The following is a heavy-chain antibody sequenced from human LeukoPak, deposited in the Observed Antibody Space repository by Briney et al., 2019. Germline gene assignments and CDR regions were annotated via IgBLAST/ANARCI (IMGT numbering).Heavy chain of an antibody. D-gene: IGHD3-22*01. CDR3: AKDRGADSSGYFWGADY. CDR2: ISWNSGSI. J-gene: IGHJ4*02. CDR1: GFTFDDYA. V-gene: IGHV3-9*01. Sequence: GGSLRLSCAASGFTFDDYAMHWVRQAPGKGLEWVSGISWNSGSIGYADSVKGRFTISRDNAKNSLYLQMNSLRAEDTALYYCAKDRGADSSGYFWGADYWGQGTLVTVSS.